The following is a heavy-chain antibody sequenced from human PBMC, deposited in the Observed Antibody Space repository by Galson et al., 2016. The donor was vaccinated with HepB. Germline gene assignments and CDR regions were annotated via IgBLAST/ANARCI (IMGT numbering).Heavy chain of an antibody. CDR3: ASYTGYFPGN. D-gene: IGHD3-9*01. J-gene: IGHJ4*02. CDR1: GFAVRSNF. CDR2: ISSSGNTI. V-gene: IGHV3-48*03. Sequence: SLRLSCAVSGFAVRSNFMAWVRQAPGKGLEWVSYISSSGNTIYYADSVKGRFTISRDNAKNSLYLQMNSLRAEDTAVYYCASYTGYFPGNWGQGTLVTVAS.